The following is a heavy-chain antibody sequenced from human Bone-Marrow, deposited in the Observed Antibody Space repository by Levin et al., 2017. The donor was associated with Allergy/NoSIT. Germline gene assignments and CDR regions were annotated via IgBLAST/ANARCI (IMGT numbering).Heavy chain of an antibody. CDR3: ATVKYVSTWYPKSHYCYHMDA. V-gene: IGHV3-7*01. CDR2: IKQDGSEK. D-gene: IGHD6-13*01. CDR1: GFSFSVYW. Sequence: GESLKISCAASGFSFSVYWMTWVRQSPGKGLEWVANIKQDGSEKYYVDSVAGRFTISRDNAKNFLYLQMDSPRVEDTAIYYCATVKYVSTWYPKSHYCYHMDAWGKGTTVTVSS. J-gene: IGHJ6*03.